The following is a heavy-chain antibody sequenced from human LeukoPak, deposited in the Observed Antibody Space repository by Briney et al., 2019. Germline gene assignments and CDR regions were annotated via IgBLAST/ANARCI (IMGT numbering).Heavy chain of an antibody. J-gene: IGHJ4*02. Sequence: GGSVKVSCKASGYTFTGYYMHWVRQAPGQGLEWMGWINPNSGGTNYAQKFRGRVTMTRDTSISTPYMELSRLRSDDTAVYYCARGPIAAAVSFDYWGQGTLVTVSS. D-gene: IGHD6-13*01. CDR1: GYTFTGYY. V-gene: IGHV1-2*02. CDR3: ARGPIAAAVSFDY. CDR2: INPNSGGT.